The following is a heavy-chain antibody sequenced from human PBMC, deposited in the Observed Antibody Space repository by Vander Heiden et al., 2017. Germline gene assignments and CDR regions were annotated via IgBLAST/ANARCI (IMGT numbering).Heavy chain of an antibody. Sequence: EVQLVESGGGLVQPGGSLRLSCAASGFTFSSYDMHWVRQATGKGLEWVSAIGTAGDTYYPGSVKGRFTISRENAKNSLYLQMNSLRAGETAVYYCARSLHIWYGYYYGMDVWGQGTTVTVSS. D-gene: IGHD3-10*01. CDR2: IGTAGDT. CDR3: ARSLHIWYGYYYGMDV. J-gene: IGHJ6*02. V-gene: IGHV3-13*01. CDR1: GFTFSSYD.